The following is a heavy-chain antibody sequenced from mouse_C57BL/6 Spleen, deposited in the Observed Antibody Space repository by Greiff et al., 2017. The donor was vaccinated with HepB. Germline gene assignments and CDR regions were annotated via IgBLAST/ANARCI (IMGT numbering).Heavy chain of an antibody. CDR3: TVDWDEFDY. J-gene: IGHJ2*01. CDR2: IRLKSDNYAT. D-gene: IGHD4-1*01. Sequence: EVKLVESGGGLVQPGGSMKLSCVASGFTFSNYWMNWVRQSPEKGLEWVAQIRLKSDNYATHYAESVKGRFTISRDDSKSSVYLQMNNLRAEDTGIYYCTVDWDEFDYWGQGTTLTVSS. CDR1: GFTFSNYW. V-gene: IGHV6-3*01.